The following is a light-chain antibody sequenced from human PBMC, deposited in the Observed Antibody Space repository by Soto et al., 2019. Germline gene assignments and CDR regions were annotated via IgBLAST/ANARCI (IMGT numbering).Light chain of an antibody. V-gene: IGKV3-20*01. J-gene: IGKJ1*01. CDR3: QQYGSSLWT. CDR2: GAS. CDR1: QSVSSSR. Sequence: EIVLTQSPGTLSLSPGERATLSCRASQSVSSSRLAWYRQKPGQAPRLLIYGASSRATGIPDRFSGSGSGTDFTLTISRLEPEDFAVYHCQQYGSSLWTLGQGTKVDIK.